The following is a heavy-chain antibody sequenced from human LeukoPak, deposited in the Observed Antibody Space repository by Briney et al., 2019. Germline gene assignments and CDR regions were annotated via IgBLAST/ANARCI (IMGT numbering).Heavy chain of an antibody. CDR3: AKFERVGQQPRSYYYMDV. D-gene: IGHD6-13*01. V-gene: IGHV3-23*01. J-gene: IGHJ6*03. CDR1: GFTFSSYA. Sequence: PGRSLRLSCAASGFTFSSYAMSWVRQAPGKGLEWVSDIFSGGGFTYYADSVKGRFTISRDNSKNTLYLQMNSLRAEDTALYYCAKFERVGQQPRSYYYMDVWGKGTTVTVSS. CDR2: IFSGGGFT.